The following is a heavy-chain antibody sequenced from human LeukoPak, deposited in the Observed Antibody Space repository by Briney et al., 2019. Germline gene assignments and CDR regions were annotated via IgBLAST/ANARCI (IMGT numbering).Heavy chain of an antibody. CDR1: GFTFSSHA. Sequence: GGSLRLSCVASGFTFSSHAMTWVRQAPGKGLEWVSAISISGDTTYYADAVKGRFTISRDNSKNTVYLQMNSLRAEDTAVYYCANEIRPNDYWGQGTLVTVSS. V-gene: IGHV3-23*01. CDR3: ANEIRPNDY. D-gene: IGHD4-17*01. CDR2: ISISGDTT. J-gene: IGHJ4*02.